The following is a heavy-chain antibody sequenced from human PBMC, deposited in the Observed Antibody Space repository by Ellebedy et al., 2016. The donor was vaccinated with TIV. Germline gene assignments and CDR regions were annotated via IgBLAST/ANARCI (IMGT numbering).Heavy chain of an antibody. D-gene: IGHD1-26*01. CDR2: IIPILDRI. CDR1: GGTFNIYT. V-gene: IGHV1-69*08. CDR3: ATAGRLVGATPSGREVGAFAS. Sequence: AASVQVSCKASGGTFNIYTFDWVRQAPGHGLEWMGRIIPILDRINLAQKFQGRVTITADKSTTTVYVELNSLTLEDTAVYYCATAGRLVGATPSGREVGAFASWGQGTRVTVSS. J-gene: IGHJ4*02.